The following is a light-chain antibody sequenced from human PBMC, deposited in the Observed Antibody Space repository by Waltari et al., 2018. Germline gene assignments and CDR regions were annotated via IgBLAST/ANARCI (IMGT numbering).Light chain of an antibody. CDR2: DVI. J-gene: IGLJ3*02. CDR1: GSDIGSYKY. Sequence: QSALTQPASVSGSPGQSIDISCSGTGSDIGSYKYVSWYQQHPGKAPKLIIYDVIKRSSGVSNRFSAIKSGTTAYLTISGLQAEDEADYFCSSYASGGSWVFGGGTKVTVL. V-gene: IGLV2-14*03. CDR3: SSYASGGSWV.